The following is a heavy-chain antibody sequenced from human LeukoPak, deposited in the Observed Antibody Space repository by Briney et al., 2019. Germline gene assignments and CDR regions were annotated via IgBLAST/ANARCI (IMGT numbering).Heavy chain of an antibody. CDR1: GYTFTDYY. J-gene: IGHJ4*02. D-gene: IGHD6-6*01. CDR3: ARTSIAARRADFDY. CDR2: INPNSGGGT. V-gene: IGHV1-2*02. Sequence: GASVKVSCKASGYTFTDYYTHWVRQAPGQGFEWMGWINPNSGGGTNYAQKFQGRVTMTRDTSISTAYMELSSLRSDDTAVYYCARTSIAARRADFDYWGQGTLVTVSS.